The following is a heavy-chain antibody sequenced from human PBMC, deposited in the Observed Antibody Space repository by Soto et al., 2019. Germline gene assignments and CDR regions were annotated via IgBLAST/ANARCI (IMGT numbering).Heavy chain of an antibody. CDR1: GYTFTNYA. D-gene: IGHD2-2*01. J-gene: IGHJ6*03. CDR2: INAGNGDT. CDR3: ARTVPAAMGYYYYYMDV. Sequence: ASVKVSCKASGYTFTNYAMHWVRQAPGQSLEWMGWINAGNGDTKYSQKFQGRVTITRDTSASTAYMELSSLRSEDSAVYYCARTVPAAMGYYYYYMDVWGKGTTVTVSS. V-gene: IGHV1-3*01.